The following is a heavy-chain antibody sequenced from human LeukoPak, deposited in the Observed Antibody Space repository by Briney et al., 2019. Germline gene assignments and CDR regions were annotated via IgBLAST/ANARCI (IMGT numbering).Heavy chain of an antibody. D-gene: IGHD3-10*01. V-gene: IGHV4-4*02. CDR3: ASADYYRIDF. Sequence: PSETLSLTCTVSGGSISSSDWWSWVRQPPGKGLEWIGEMHQSGIINYNPSLKSQVTMSLDKAKKQFSLKLSSVTAADTSVYFCASADYYRIDFWGQGTLVTVSS. J-gene: IGHJ4*02. CDR1: GGSISSSDW. CDR2: MHQSGII.